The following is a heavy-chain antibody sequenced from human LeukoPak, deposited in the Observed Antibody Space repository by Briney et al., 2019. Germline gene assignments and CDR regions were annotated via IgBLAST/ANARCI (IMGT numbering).Heavy chain of an antibody. CDR1: GFTVSSNY. J-gene: IGHJ3*02. CDR3: ARHIVVVVAATDAFDI. Sequence: GGSLRLSCAASGFTVSSNYMSWVRQAPGKGLEWVSVIYSGGSTYYADSVKGRFTISRDNSKNTLYLQMNSLRAEDTAVYYCARHIVVVVAATDAFDIWGQGTMVTVSS. V-gene: IGHV3-53*01. CDR2: IYSGGST. D-gene: IGHD2-15*01.